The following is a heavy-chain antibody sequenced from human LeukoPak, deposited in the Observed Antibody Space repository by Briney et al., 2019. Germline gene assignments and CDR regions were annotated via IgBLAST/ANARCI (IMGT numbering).Heavy chain of an antibody. CDR2: IYTSGST. CDR1: GGSISSGSYY. V-gene: IGHV4-61*02. J-gene: IGHJ4*02. CDR3: ARGEAARDYFDY. Sequence: PSQTLSLTCTVSGGSISSGSYYWSWIRQPAGKGLEWIGRIYTSGSTNYNPSLKSRVTISVDTSKNQFSLKLSSVTAADTAVYYCARGEAARDYFDYWGQGTLVTVSS. D-gene: IGHD6-6*01.